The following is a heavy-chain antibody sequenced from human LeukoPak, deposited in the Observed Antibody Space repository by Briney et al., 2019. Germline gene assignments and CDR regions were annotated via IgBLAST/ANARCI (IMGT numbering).Heavy chain of an antibody. Sequence: SETLSLTCSVSGGSINNYYWSWLRQSAGKGLEWMGYIYYSGSTNYNPSLKSRVTISVDTSKNQFSLKLSSVTAADTAVYYCARVGPGAYCGGDCYRGAFDIWGQGTMVTVSS. V-gene: IGHV4-59*01. J-gene: IGHJ3*02. CDR1: GGSINNYY. CDR2: IYYSGST. CDR3: ARVGPGAYCGGDCYRGAFDI. D-gene: IGHD2-21*01.